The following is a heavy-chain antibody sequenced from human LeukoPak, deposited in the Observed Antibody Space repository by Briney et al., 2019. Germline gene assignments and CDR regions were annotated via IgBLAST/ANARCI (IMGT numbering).Heavy chain of an antibody. D-gene: IGHD2-2*01. CDR1: GGTSSSHF. CDR2: IIPIFGTT. J-gene: IGHJ5*02. Sequence: ASVKVSCKASGGTSSSHFISWVRQAPGQGLEWVGGIIPIFGTTHYAQKFQARVTITADRSTSTAYMEMNSLTSEDTALYYCARDPYCTSTSCYGWFDPWGQGTLVTVSS. CDR3: ARDPYCTSTSCYGWFDP. V-gene: IGHV1-69*06.